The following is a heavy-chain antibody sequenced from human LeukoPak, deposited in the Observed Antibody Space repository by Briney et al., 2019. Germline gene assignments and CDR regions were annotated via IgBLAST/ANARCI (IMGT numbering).Heavy chain of an antibody. Sequence: GPSVTVSCKASGYTFTAYYMHWVRQAPGQGLEWMGWINPKSGATNYAQNFQGRVTMTRDTSISTAYMELRRLRSDDTAVYYCARDPLYYYDSRERYFDYWGRGNLVTVSS. CDR3: ARDPLYYYDSRERYFDY. V-gene: IGHV1-2*02. CDR1: GYTFTAYY. J-gene: IGHJ4*02. CDR2: INPKSGAT. D-gene: IGHD3-22*01.